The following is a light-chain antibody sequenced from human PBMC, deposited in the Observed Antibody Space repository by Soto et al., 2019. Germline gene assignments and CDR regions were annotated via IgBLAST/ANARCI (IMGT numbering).Light chain of an antibody. CDR2: KAS. V-gene: IGKV1-9*01. CDR1: QSISNY. Sequence: DIQMTQSPSSLSASVGDRVTITCRASQSISNYLNWYQQKPGKAPKLLIYKASTLKSGVPSRFSGSGSGTEFTLTITSLQPEDFATYYCQQLNSFPITFGQGTRLEIK. CDR3: QQLNSFPIT. J-gene: IGKJ5*01.